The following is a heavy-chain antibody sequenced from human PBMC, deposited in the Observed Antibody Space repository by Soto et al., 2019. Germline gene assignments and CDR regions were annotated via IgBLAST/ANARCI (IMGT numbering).Heavy chain of an antibody. CDR1: GFTFSSYA. J-gene: IGHJ4*02. Sequence: GGSLRLSCAASGFTFSSYAMHWVRQAPGKGLEWVAVISYDGSNKYYADSVKGRFTISRDNSKNTLYLQMNSLRAEDTAVYYCARDGGYWGQGTLVTVSS. V-gene: IGHV3-30-3*01. CDR2: ISYDGSNK. CDR3: ARDGGY.